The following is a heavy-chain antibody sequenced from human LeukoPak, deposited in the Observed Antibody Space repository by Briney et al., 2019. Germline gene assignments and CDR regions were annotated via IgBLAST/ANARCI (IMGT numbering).Heavy chain of an antibody. Sequence: ASVKVSCKASGYTFTSYYIHWVRQAPGQGLEWMGLINPSGGSTNYAQKFQGRVTMTRDTSTSTVYMELSSLRSEDTAVYYCARFAVHRRITVAGQFGLDYWGQGTLVTVSS. D-gene: IGHD6-19*01. CDR1: GYTFTSYY. CDR2: INPSGGST. CDR3: ARFAVHRRITVAGQFGLDY. J-gene: IGHJ4*02. V-gene: IGHV1-46*01.